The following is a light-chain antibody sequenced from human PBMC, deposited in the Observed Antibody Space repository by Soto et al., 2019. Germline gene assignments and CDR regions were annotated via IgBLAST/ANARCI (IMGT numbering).Light chain of an antibody. Sequence: DIVLTQSPLSLPVTPGEPASISCRSSQSLLQSNGNNHVDWYLQRPGQSPQLLLYLASSRASGVPDRFSGSGSGTEFSLEISRVEAEDVGVYYCLQAAQSPLTFGQGTRLAIK. CDR1: QSLLQSNGNNH. V-gene: IGKV2-28*01. CDR2: LAS. CDR3: LQAAQSPLT. J-gene: IGKJ5*01.